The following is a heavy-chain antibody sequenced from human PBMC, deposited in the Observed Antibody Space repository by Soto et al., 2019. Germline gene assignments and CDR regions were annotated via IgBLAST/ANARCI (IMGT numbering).Heavy chain of an antibody. Sequence: PILSCAASGFIFSSYSMNWVRQAPGKGLEWVSSNSGDSNYIYYADSVKGRFTISRDNVKSSLYLQMNSLRAEDTAVYYCAREEGLLNWFDPWGQGTLVTVSS. J-gene: IGHJ5*02. CDR2: NSGDSNYI. CDR1: GFIFSSYS. V-gene: IGHV3-21*01. D-gene: IGHD1-26*01. CDR3: AREEGLLNWFDP.